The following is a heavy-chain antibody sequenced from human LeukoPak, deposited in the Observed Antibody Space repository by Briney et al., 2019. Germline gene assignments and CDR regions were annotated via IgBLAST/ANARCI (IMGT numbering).Heavy chain of an antibody. CDR2: IKSKTDGWTT. CDR1: GFTFSNAW. V-gene: IGHV3-15*01. CDR3: TTDLVSVGRSGSSSDAFDI. Sequence: ETGGSLRLSCAASGFTFSNAWMSWVRQAPGKGLEWVGRIKSKTDGWTTDYAAPVKGRFTISRDDSKNTLYLQMNSLKTEDTAVYYCTTDLVSVGRSGSSSDAFDIWGQGTMVTVSP. D-gene: IGHD1-26*01. J-gene: IGHJ3*02.